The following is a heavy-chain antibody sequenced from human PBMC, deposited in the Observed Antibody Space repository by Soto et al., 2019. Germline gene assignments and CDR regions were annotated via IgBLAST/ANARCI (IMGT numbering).Heavy chain of an antibody. CDR3: ARQAHYYDSSGYYGAGY. CDR2: IYYSGST. V-gene: IGHV4-39*01. J-gene: IGHJ4*02. D-gene: IGHD3-22*01. Sequence: SETLSLTCTVSGGSISSSSYYWGWIRQPPGKGLEWIGSIYYSGSTYYNPSLKSRVTISVDTSKNQFSLKLSSVTAADTAVYYCARQAHYYDSSGYYGAGYWGQGTLVTVSS. CDR1: GGSISSSSYY.